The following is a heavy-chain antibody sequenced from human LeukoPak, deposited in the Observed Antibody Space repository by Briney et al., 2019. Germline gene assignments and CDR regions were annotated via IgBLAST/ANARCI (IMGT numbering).Heavy chain of an antibody. CDR3: ARLYYYDSSVHVGSNWFDP. D-gene: IGHD3-22*01. V-gene: IGHV4-38-2*02. CDR1: GYSISSGYY. J-gene: IGHJ5*02. CDR2: IYHSGST. Sequence: SETLSLTCTVSGYSISSGYYWGWIRQPPGKGLEWIGSIYHSGSTYYNPSLKSRVTISVDTSKNQFSLKLTSVTAADTAVYYCARLYYYDSSVHVGSNWFDPWGQGTLVTVSS.